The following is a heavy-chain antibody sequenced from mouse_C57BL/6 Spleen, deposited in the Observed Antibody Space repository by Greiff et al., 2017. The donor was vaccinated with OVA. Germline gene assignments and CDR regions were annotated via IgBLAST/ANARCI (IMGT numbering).Heavy chain of an antibody. D-gene: IGHD1-1*01. Sequence: VQLQQSGAELAKPGASVKLSCKASGYTFTSYWMHWVKQRPGQGLEWIGSFTMYSDATEYSENFKGKATLTANTSSSTAYMELSSLTSEDSAVYYCARPKEDGSSGWYFDVWGTGTTVTVSS. J-gene: IGHJ1*03. CDR2: FTMYSDAT. V-gene: IGHV1-7*01. CDR1: GYTFTSYW. CDR3: ARPKEDGSSGWYFDV.